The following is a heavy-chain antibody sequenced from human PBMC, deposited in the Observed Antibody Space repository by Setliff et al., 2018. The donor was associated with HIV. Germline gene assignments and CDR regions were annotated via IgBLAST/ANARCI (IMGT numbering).Heavy chain of an antibody. J-gene: IGHJ5*02. Sequence: PGPQVKVSCKASGYTFTAYYMHWVQQAPGKGLEWVGRVDPEDGETMYAEKFQGRVTITADTSTDTAYLELSSLRSEDTAVYYCATVSGDYYDSSDRPWGQGTLVTVSS. CDR2: VDPEDGET. D-gene: IGHD3-22*01. CDR1: GYTFTAYY. CDR3: ATVSGDYYDSSDRP. V-gene: IGHV1-69-2*01.